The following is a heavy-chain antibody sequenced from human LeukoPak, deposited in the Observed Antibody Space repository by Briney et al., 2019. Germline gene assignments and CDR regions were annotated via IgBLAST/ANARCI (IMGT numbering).Heavy chain of an antibody. V-gene: IGHV3-53*01. J-gene: IGHJ4*02. D-gene: IGHD1-26*01. Sequence: GGSLRLSCAASGFTVSSNYMSWVRQAPGKGLEWVSVIYSGGSTYYADSVTGRFTISRDNSKNTLYLQMNSLRAEDTAVYYCARAPKYSGSSLDYWGQGTLVTVSS. CDR2: IYSGGST. CDR3: ARAPKYSGSSLDY. CDR1: GFTVSSNY.